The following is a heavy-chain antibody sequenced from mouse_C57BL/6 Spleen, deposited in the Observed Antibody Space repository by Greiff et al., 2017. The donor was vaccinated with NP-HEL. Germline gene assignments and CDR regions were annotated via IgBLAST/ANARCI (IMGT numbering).Heavy chain of an antibody. D-gene: IGHD1-1*01. CDR3: ARIGEDTTVVAPGF. CDR2: IFLADDK. CDR1: GCALMPSGLL. Sequence: QVTLKECGPGILHPSQTLSLTCSFSGCALMPSGLLLCAPVPPSSKFLDFLAHIFLADDKYYNPALKSRLTISKDTSKNQVFLNVANVDTADTATYYCARIGEDTTVVAPGFWGTGTTVTVSS. J-gene: IGHJ1*03. V-gene: IGHV8-8*01.